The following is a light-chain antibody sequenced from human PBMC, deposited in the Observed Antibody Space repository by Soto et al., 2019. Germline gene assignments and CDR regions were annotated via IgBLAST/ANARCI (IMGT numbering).Light chain of an antibody. V-gene: IGKV1-5*01. Sequence: VQMSQSPSNLYASVGDRVTITCRASQTINNWLAWYQQKPGKAPNLLIYHASNLETGVPSRFSGSAYGTEFTLTISSLQPDDFATYYCQHYNSYPWTFGQGTKV. CDR2: HAS. J-gene: IGKJ1*01. CDR3: QHYNSYPWT. CDR1: QTINNW.